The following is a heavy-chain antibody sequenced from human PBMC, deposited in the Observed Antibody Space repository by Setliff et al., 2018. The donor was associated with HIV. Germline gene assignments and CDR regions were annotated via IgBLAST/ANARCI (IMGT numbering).Heavy chain of an antibody. D-gene: IGHD6-13*01. CDR1: GFTFSTSA. CDR3: AREMAATAHPDDPYFQH. CDR2: IGDALSST. J-gene: IGHJ1*01. V-gene: IGHV3-23*01. Sequence: PGGSLRLSCAASGFTFSTSALTWVRQAPGKGLEWVSSIGDALSSTTNTYYANSVKGRFTISRDNSKSTLFLQMNSLRAEDTAVYYCAREMAATAHPDDPYFQHWGQGTLVTVSS.